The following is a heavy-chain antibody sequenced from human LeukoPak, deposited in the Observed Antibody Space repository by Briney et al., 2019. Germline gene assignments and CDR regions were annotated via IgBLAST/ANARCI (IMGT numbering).Heavy chain of an antibody. V-gene: IGHV4-4*02. CDR1: GGSISSSNW. CDR2: IYHSGST. CDR3: AVDSSGYSSHDAFDI. D-gene: IGHD3-22*01. Sequence: SETLSLTCAVSGGSISSSNWWSWVRQPPGKGLEWIGEIYHSGSTNYNPSLKSRVTISVDKSKNQFSLKLSSVTAADTAVYYCAVDSSGYSSHDAFDIWGQGTMVTVSS. J-gene: IGHJ3*02.